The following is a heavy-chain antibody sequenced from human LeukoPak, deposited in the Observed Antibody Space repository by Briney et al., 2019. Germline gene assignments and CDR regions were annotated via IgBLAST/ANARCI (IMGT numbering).Heavy chain of an antibody. CDR3: ARADLSPTYDYVWGSYRYGYFDY. J-gene: IGHJ4*02. V-gene: IGHV1-2*02. CDR1: GYTFTDYY. D-gene: IGHD3-16*02. CDR2: ISRNSGGT. Sequence: EATVKISCKVSGYTFTDYYMHWVRQAPGQGLEWMGWISRNSGGTNYAQKFQGRVTMTRDTSISTAYMELSSLRSDDTAVYYCARADLSPTYDYVWGSYRYGYFDYWGQGTLVTVSS.